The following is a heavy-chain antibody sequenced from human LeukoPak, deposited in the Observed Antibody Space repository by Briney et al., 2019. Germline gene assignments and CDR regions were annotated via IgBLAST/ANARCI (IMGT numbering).Heavy chain of an antibody. J-gene: IGHJ4*02. CDR2: IYYSGTT. Sequence: SETLSLTCTVSGGSISSYYWTWIRQPPGKGLEWIGYIYYSGTTNYNPSLKSRVTISVDTSKNQYSLKLSSVTAADTAVYYCARGVYIAAAQYGYWGQGTLVTVSS. CDR1: GGSISSYY. V-gene: IGHV4-59*01. CDR3: ARGVYIAAAQYGY. D-gene: IGHD6-13*01.